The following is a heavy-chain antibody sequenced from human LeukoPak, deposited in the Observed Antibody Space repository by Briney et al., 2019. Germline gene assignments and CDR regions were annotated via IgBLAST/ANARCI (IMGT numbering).Heavy chain of an antibody. CDR2: ISWNSGSI. CDR1: GFTFDDYA. V-gene: IGHV3-9*01. CDR3: ATWGAAY. D-gene: IGHD1-26*01. Sequence: GGSPRLSCAASGFTFDDYAMHWVRQAPGKGLEWVSGISWNSGSIGYADSVKGRFTISRDNAKNSLYLQMNSLRAEDTALYYCATWGAAYWGQGTLVTVSS. J-gene: IGHJ4*02.